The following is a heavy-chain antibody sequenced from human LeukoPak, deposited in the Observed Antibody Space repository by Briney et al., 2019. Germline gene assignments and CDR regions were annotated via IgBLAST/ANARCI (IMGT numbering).Heavy chain of an antibody. CDR2: IDPNSGGT. CDR1: GYTFTGYY. Sequence: ASVKVSCKASGYTFTGYYMHWVRQAPGQGLEWMGWIDPNSGGTNYAQKFQGRVTMTRDTSISTAYMELSRLRSDDTAVYYCARGPNPIYYYYYMDVWGKGTTVTVSS. CDR3: ARGPNPIYYYYYMDV. J-gene: IGHJ6*03. D-gene: IGHD1-14*01. V-gene: IGHV1-2*02.